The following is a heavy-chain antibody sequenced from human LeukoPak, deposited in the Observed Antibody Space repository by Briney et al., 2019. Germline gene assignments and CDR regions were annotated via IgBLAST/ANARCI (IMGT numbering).Heavy chain of an antibody. D-gene: IGHD4-17*01. Sequence: GGSLRLSCAASGFTFDDYAMHWVRHAPGKGLEWVSGISWNSGSIGYADSVKGRFTISRDNAKNSLYLQMNSLRAEDTALYYCAKELYYGDFFWGQGTLVTVSS. CDR3: AKELYYGDFF. V-gene: IGHV3-9*01. CDR2: ISWNSGSI. CDR1: GFTFDDYA. J-gene: IGHJ4*02.